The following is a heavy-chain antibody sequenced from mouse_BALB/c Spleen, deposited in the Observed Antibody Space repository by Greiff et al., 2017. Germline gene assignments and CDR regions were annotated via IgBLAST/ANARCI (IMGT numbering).Heavy chain of an antibody. J-gene: IGHJ3*01. V-gene: IGHV5-6-5*01. CDR1: GFTFSSYA. Sequence: EVQLVESGGGLVKPGGSLKLSCAASGFTFSSYAMPWVRQTPEKRLEWVASISSGGSTYYPDSVKGRFTISRDNARNILYLQMSSLRSEDTAMYYCARGRLNYGNYFAYWGQGTLVTVSA. CDR3: ARGRLNYGNYFAY. D-gene: IGHD2-1*01. CDR2: ISSGGST.